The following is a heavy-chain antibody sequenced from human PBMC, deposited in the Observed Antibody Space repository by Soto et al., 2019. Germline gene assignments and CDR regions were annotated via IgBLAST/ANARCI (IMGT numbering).Heavy chain of an antibody. J-gene: IGHJ6*02. CDR2: IYYSGST. D-gene: IGHD3-9*01. Sequence: SETLSLTCTVSGGSISSSSYYWGWIRQPPGKGLEWTGSIYYSGSTYYNPSLKSRVTISVDTSKNQFSLKLSSVTAADTAVYYCATHHDPFNYDILTGYLSPPGVMDVWGQGTTVTVSS. CDR1: GGSISSSSYY. CDR3: ATHHDPFNYDILTGYLSPPGVMDV. V-gene: IGHV4-39*01.